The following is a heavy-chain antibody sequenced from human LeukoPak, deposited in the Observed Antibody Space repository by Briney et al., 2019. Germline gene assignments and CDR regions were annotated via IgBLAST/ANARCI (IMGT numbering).Heavy chain of an antibody. CDR1: DFTFSSYA. D-gene: IGHD6-13*01. J-gene: IGHJ4*02. V-gene: IGHV3-23*01. CDR3: AKDQRSAAGIWDY. CDR2: ISGSGGST. Sequence: GGSLRLSCAASDFTFSSYAMSWVRQAPGKGLEWVSVISGSGGSTYYADSVKGRFTISRDNSKNTLYLQMNSLRAEDTAVYYCAKDQRSAAGIWDYWGQGTLVTVSS.